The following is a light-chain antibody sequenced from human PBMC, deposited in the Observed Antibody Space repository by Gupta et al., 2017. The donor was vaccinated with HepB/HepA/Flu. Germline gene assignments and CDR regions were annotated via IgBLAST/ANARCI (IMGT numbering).Light chain of an antibody. V-gene: IGKV1-39*01. Sequence: DIQMTQSPSSLSASVGDRVTITCRASQSISSYLNWYQQKPGKAPKLLIYAASSLQSGVLSRFSGSGSGTDFTLTISSLQPEDFATYYCQQSYSTPLGFGQGTRLEIK. CDR3: QQSYSTPLG. CDR1: QSISSY. CDR2: AAS. J-gene: IGKJ5*01.